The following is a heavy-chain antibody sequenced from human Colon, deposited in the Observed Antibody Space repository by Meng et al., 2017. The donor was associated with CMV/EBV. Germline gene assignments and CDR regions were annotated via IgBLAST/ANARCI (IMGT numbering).Heavy chain of an antibody. V-gene: IGHV3-66*02. CDR3: ARDRGDRPVVTPEDSGLDL. J-gene: IGHJ3*01. Sequence: GGSLRLSCAASGFTVSSNYMSWVRQAPGKGLEWVSVIYSGGSTYYADSVKGRFTISRDNSKNTLYLQMNSLRAEDTAVYYCARDRGDRPVVTPEDSGLDLWGQGTRVTVSS. D-gene: IGHD4-23*01. CDR1: GFTVSSNY. CDR2: IYSGGST.